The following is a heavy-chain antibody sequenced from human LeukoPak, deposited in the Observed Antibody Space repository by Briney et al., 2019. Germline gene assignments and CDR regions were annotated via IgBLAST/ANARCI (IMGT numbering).Heavy chain of an antibody. CDR2: IYGSGNT. Sequence: SETLSLTCTVSGASISSWYWSWIRQPPGKGLEWIGYIYGSGNTNYNPSLKSRVTMSIDTSKNQFSLMLTSVTAADTATYYCARETSLAGFASGLGFNYWGQGILVTVPS. CDR1: GASISSWY. D-gene: IGHD6-19*01. J-gene: IGHJ4*02. CDR3: ARETSLAGFASGLGFNY. V-gene: IGHV4-59*01.